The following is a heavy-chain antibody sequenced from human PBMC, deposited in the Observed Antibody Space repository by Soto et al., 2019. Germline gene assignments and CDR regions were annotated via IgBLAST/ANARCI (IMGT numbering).Heavy chain of an antibody. CDR2: INPNSGGT. Sequence: ASVKVSCKASGYTFTGYYMHCVRQAPGQGLEWMGWINPNSGGTNYAQKYQGWVTMTRDTSISTAYMELSRLRSDDTAVYYCARGYYYDTSGYYSLPFYFDFWGQGTLGTVFS. D-gene: IGHD3-22*01. CDR3: ARGYYYDTSGYYSLPFYFDF. CDR1: GYTFTGYY. J-gene: IGHJ4*02. V-gene: IGHV1-2*04.